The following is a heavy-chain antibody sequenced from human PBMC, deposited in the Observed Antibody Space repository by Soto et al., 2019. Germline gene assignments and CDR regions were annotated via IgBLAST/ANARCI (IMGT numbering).Heavy chain of an antibody. Sequence: GGSLRLSCAASGFTVSSNYMSWGRQAPGKGLEWVSVIYSGGSTYYADSVKGRFTISRHNSKNTLYLQMNSLRAEDTAVYYCAKSLTPGIAAAGTLFDYWGQGTLVTVSS. J-gene: IGHJ4*02. D-gene: IGHD6-13*01. CDR2: IYSGGST. CDR3: AKSLTPGIAAAGTLFDY. V-gene: IGHV3-53*01. CDR1: GFTVSSNY.